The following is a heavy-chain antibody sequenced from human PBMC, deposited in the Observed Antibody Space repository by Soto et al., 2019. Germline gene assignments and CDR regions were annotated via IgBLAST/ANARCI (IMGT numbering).Heavy chain of an antibody. J-gene: IGHJ3*02. V-gene: IGHV1-3*01. CDR1: GYTFTSYA. D-gene: IGHD3-10*01. CDR2: INAGNGNT. CDR3: ARGHDVLLWFGEGFFAFHI. Sequence: GASVKVSCKASGYTFTSYAMHWVRQAPGQRLEWMGWINAGNGNTKYSQKFQGRVTITRDTSASTAYMELSSLRSEDTAVYYCARGHDVLLWFGEGFFAFHIWGQGTMVTVSS.